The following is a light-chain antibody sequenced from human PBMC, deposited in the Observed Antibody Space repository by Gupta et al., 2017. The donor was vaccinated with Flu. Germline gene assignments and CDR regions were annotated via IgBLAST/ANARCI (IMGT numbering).Light chain of an antibody. CDR3: AAWDDGLNGVV. CDR2: STD. CDR1: RSNIGSNT. Sequence: QSVLTQPPSVSGTPGQRVIMSCSGSRSNIGSNTVNWYQQLPGSAPKVLMYSTDQRPSGVPDRLSGSKSGTSASLAISGLRSEDEADYYCAAWDDGLNGVVFGGGTKLTVL. V-gene: IGLV1-44*01. J-gene: IGLJ3*02.